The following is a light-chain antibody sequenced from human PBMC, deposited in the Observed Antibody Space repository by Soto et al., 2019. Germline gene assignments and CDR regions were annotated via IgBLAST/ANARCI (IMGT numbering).Light chain of an antibody. J-gene: IGKJ5*01. CDR2: GTS. CDR3: QQRGSSPMT. Sequence: EIVLTQSPGTLPLSPGERATLACRASQSVSNNYLAWYQQKPGQAPRLLIYGTSSRATGIPDRFSGSGSGTDFTLTISSLEPEDFAVYYCQQRGSSPMTFGQGTRLEIK. V-gene: IGKV3-20*01. CDR1: QSVSNNY.